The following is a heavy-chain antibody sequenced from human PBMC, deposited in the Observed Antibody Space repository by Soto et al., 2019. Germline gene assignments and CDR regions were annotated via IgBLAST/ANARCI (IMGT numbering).Heavy chain of an antibody. CDR1: GDTFSSYA. D-gene: IGHD3-22*01. CDR2: IISIFGTA. V-gene: IGHV1-69*01. J-gene: IGHJ6*02. Sequence: QVQLVQSGAEVKKPGSSVKVSCKASGDTFSSYAISWVRQAPGQGLEWMGGIISIFGTANYAQKFQGRVTITADESTSTAYMELSSLRSEDTAVYYCARDGSGSRSRASPMDVWGQGTTVTVSS. CDR3: ARDGSGSRSRASPMDV.